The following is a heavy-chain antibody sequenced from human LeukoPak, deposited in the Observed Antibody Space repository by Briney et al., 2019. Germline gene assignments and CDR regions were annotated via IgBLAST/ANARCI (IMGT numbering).Heavy chain of an antibody. CDR3: ARGIVVVVVATDYYGMDV. CDR1: GFRFSNAW. CDR2: ISSSSSYT. D-gene: IGHD2-15*01. V-gene: IGHV3-11*05. Sequence: PGGSLRLSCAASGFRFSNAWMSWVRQAPGKGLEWVSYISSSSSYTNYADSVKGRFTISRDNAKNSLYLQMNSLRAEDTAVYYCARGIVVVVVATDYYGMDVWGQGTTVTVSS. J-gene: IGHJ6*02.